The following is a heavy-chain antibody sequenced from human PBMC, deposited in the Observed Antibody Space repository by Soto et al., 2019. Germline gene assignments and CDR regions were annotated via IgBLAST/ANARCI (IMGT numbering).Heavy chain of an antibody. CDR2: IGGDGSST. V-gene: IGHV3-74*01. Sequence: PGGSLRLSCAASGFTFTSYWMHWVRQAPGKGLVWVSRIGGDGSSTAYADSVRGRFTISRDNARNTLYLQMNSLTAEDTAVYYCARHVTAAGVQGCWGQGTLVTVSS. CDR1: GFTFTSYW. D-gene: IGHD6-13*01. CDR3: ARHVTAAGVQGC. J-gene: IGHJ4*02.